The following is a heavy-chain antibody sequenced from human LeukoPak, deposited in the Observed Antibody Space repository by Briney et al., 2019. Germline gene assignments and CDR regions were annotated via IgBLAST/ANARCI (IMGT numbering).Heavy chain of an antibody. D-gene: IGHD2-15*01. CDR2: IYYSGST. Sequence: SQTLSLTCSVSGDSISSGNYYWSWIRQLPGKGLEWIGYIYYSGSTYYNPSLKSRVTISVDTSKNQFSLKLSSVTAADTAVYYCARASRYCSGGSCYYLDSWGQGTLVTVSS. CDR1: GDSISSGNYY. CDR3: ARASRYCSGGSCYYLDS. V-gene: IGHV4-31*03. J-gene: IGHJ4*02.